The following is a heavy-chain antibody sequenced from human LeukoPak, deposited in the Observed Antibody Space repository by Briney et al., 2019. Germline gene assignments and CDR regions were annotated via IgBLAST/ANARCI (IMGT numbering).Heavy chain of an antibody. Sequence: GGSLSLSCAASGFTFSSYSMNWVRQAPGKGLEWVSSISSSSSSMYYADSVKDRFTISRDNAKNSLYLQMNSLRAEDTAVYYCARVFRGQHYYYDSLGQRTLVTVSS. CDR2: ISSSSSSM. D-gene: IGHD2-2*01. CDR3: ARVFRGQHYYYDS. V-gene: IGHV3-21*01. J-gene: IGHJ4*02. CDR1: GFTFSSYS.